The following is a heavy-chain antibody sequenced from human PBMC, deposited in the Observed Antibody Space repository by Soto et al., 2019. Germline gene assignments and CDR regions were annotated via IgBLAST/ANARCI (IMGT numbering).Heavy chain of an antibody. J-gene: IGHJ5*02. D-gene: IGHD4-17*01. CDR2: IIPILGIA. V-gene: IGHV1-69*02. Sequence: ASVKVSCKASGGTFSSYTISWVRQAPGQGLEWMGRIIPILGIANYAQKFQGRVTITADKSTSTAYMELSSLRSEDTAVYYCARGRSNYGDYVYWFDPWGQGTLVTVSS. CDR3: ARGRSNYGDYVYWFDP. CDR1: GGTFSSYT.